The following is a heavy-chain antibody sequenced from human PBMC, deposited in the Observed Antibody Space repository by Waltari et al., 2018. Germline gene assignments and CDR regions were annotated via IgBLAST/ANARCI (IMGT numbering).Heavy chain of an antibody. D-gene: IGHD1-1*01. Sequence: QVQLVQSGAEVKKPGSSVKVSCKASGGTFSSYAISWVRQAPGQGLGWMGGIIPIVGTANYAQKCQGRVTMTADESTSTAYMELSSLGSEDTAVYYCARSRFVRYNWNDGYFDLWGRGTLVTVSS. CDR3: ARSRFVRYNWNDGYFDL. CDR1: GGTFSSYA. V-gene: IGHV1-69*01. J-gene: IGHJ2*01. CDR2: IIPIVGTA.